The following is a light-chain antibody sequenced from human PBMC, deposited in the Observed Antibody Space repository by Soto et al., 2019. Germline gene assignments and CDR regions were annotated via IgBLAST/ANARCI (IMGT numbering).Light chain of an antibody. Sequence: DIQMTQSPSTLSGSVGDRFTITCRASQTISSWLAWYQQKPGKAPKLLIYKASTLKSGVPSRFSGSGSGTEFTLTISSLQPEDFATYYCLQHSTYPVTFGQGTKVDIK. CDR2: KAS. J-gene: IGKJ1*01. CDR1: QTISSW. CDR3: LQHSTYPVT. V-gene: IGKV1-5*03.